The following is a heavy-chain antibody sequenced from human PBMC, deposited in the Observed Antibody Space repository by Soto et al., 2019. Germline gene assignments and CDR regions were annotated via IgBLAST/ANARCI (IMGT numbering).Heavy chain of an antibody. V-gene: IGHV4-39*01. CDR2: IYYSGST. Sequence: SETLSLTCTVSGGSISSSSYYWGWIRQPPGKGLEWIGSIYYSGSTYYNPSLKSRVTISVDTSKNQFSLKLSSVTAADTAVYYCARVYSGYDLWFFHCWGQGTLVTVSS. D-gene: IGHD5-12*01. J-gene: IGHJ4*02. CDR3: ARVYSGYDLWFFHC. CDR1: GGSISSSSYY.